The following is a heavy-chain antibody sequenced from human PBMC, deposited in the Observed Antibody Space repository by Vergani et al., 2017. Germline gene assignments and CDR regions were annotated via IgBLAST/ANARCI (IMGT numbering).Heavy chain of an antibody. CDR3: ARDWNDEGYYYYYMDV. J-gene: IGHJ6*03. CDR1: GFTFSSYE. D-gene: IGHD1-1*01. CDR2: ISSSGSTI. V-gene: IGHV3-48*03. Sequence: EVQLVESGGGLVQPGGSLRLSCAASGFTFSSYEMNWVRQAPGKGLEWVSYISSSGSTIYYADSVKGRFTISSDNAKNSLYLQMNSLRAEDTAVYYCARDWNDEGYYYYYMDVWGKGTTVTVSS.